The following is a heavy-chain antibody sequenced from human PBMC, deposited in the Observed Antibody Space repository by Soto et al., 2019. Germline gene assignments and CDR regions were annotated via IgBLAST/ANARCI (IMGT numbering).Heavy chain of an antibody. J-gene: IGHJ4*02. CDR3: ARGSYDYVWGSYRQTNLDY. CDR2: IIPIFGTA. D-gene: IGHD3-16*02. V-gene: IGHV1-69*01. Sequence: QVQLVQSGAEVKKPGSSVKVSCKASGGTFSSYAISWVRQAPGQGLEWMGGIIPIFGTANYAQKFQGRVTITAYESTSTAYMELSSLRSEDTAVYYCARGSYDYVWGSYRQTNLDYWGQGTLVTVSS. CDR1: GGTFSSYA.